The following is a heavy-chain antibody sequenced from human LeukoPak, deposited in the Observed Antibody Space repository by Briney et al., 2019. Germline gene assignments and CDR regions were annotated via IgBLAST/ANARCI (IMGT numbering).Heavy chain of an antibody. Sequence: GGSLRLSCAASGLTFSPLGMNWVRQAPGRGLEWVSYISSGSSTTYYADSVKGRFTISRDNAKSSLYLQVNSLRDEDTAVYYCAKGRGLTLSYHYFDYWGQGTLVTVSS. CDR2: ISSGSSTT. CDR3: AKGRGLTLSYHYFDY. CDR1: GLTFSPLG. J-gene: IGHJ4*02. D-gene: IGHD3-10*01. V-gene: IGHV3-48*02.